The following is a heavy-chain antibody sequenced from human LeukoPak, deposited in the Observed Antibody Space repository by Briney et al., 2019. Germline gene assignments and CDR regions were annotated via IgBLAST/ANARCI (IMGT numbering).Heavy chain of an antibody. V-gene: IGHV4-34*01. J-gene: IGHJ4*02. D-gene: IGHD5-24*01. CDR2: INHSGST. Sequence: PSETLSLTCAVYGGSFSGYCWSWIRQPPGKGLEWIGEINHSGSTNYNPSLNSRVTISVDTSKNQFSLKLSSVTAADTAVYYCARGRRWLHGIFDYWGQGTLVTVSS. CDR1: GGSFSGYC. CDR3: ARGRRWLHGIFDY.